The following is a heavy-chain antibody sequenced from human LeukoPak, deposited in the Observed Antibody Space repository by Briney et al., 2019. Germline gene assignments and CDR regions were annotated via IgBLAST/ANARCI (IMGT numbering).Heavy chain of an antibody. J-gene: IGHJ4*02. V-gene: IGHV3-30*02. D-gene: IGHD2-2*01. CDR3: AKDIVVVPAATDY. Sequence: GGSLRLSCAASGFTFSSYGMHWVRQAPGKGLEWVAFIRYDGSNKYYADSVKGRFTISRDNSKNTLYLQMNSLRAEDTAVYYCAKDIVVVPAATDYWGQGTLVTVSS. CDR2: IRYDGSNK. CDR1: GFTFSSYG.